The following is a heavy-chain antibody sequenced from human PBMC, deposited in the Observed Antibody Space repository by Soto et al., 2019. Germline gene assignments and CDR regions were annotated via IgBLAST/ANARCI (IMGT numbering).Heavy chain of an antibody. Sequence: ASVKVSCKASGYTFTGYYMHWVRQAPGQGLEWIGIINPSGGSTSYAQKFQGRVTMTRDTSTSTVYMELSSLRSEDTAVYYCARDNSEYSSHPGAFDPWGQGTLVTVSS. CDR2: INPSGGST. V-gene: IGHV1-46*01. CDR3: ARDNSEYSSHPGAFDP. CDR1: GYTFTGYY. D-gene: IGHD6-6*01. J-gene: IGHJ5*02.